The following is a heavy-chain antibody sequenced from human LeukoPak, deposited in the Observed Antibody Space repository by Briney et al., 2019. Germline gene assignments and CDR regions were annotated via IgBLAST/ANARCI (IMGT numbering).Heavy chain of an antibody. CDR1: GGSISSGGYS. V-gene: IGHV4-30-2*01. CDR2: IYHSGST. J-gene: IGHJ5*02. D-gene: IGHD3-16*01. CDR3: ARVLGAPLWFDP. Sequence: SQTLSLTCAVSGGSISSGGYSWSWIRQPPGKGLEWIGYIYHSGSTYYNPSLKSRVTISVDRSKNQFSLKLSSVTAADTAVYYCARVLGAPLWFDPWAREPWSPSPQ.